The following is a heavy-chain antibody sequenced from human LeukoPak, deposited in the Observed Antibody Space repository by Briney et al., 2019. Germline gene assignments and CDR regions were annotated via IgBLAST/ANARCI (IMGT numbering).Heavy chain of an antibody. CDR2: IDTNTGNP. V-gene: IGHV7-4-1*02. D-gene: IGHD3-10*01. CDR3: ARDRVLLWFGESYYFDY. J-gene: IGHJ4*02. Sequence: ASVKVSCKASGYTFTSYAMNWVRQAPGQGLEWMGWIDTNTGNPTYAQGFTGRFVFSLDTSVSTAYLQISSLKAEDTAVYYCARDRVLLWFGESYYFDYWGQGTLVTVSS. CDR1: GYTFTSYA.